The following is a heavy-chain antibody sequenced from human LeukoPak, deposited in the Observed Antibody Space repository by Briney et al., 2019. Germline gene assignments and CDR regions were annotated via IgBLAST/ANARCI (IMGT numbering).Heavy chain of an antibody. CDR2: VYYSGST. CDR1: GGSISTYY. Sequence: SETLSLTCTVSGGSISTYYWSWIRQPPGKGLEWIGYVYYSGSTNSNPSLKSRVTISVDTSKNQFSLKLSSVTAADTAVYYCARAGLQLWSNHYFGYWGQGTLVTVSS. CDR3: ARAGLQLWSNHYFGY. V-gene: IGHV4-59*12. J-gene: IGHJ4*02. D-gene: IGHD5-18*01.